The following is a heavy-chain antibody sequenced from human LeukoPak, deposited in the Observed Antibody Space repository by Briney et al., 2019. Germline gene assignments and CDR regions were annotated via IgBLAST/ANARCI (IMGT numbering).Heavy chain of an antibody. D-gene: IGHD2-2*01. J-gene: IGHJ3*02. V-gene: IGHV3-30*04. CDR1: GFTFSSYA. CDR2: ISYDGSNK. CDR3: ARSDCSSTSCYRSDAFDI. Sequence: GRSLRLSCAASGFTFSSYAMHWVRQAPGKGLEWVAVISYDGSNKYYADSVEGRFTISRDNSKNTLYLQMNSLRAEDTAVYYCARSDCSSTSCYRSDAFDIWGQGTMVTVSS.